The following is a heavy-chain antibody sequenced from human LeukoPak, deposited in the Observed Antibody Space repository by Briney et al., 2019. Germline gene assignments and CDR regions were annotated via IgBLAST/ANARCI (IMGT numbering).Heavy chain of an antibody. J-gene: IGHJ5*02. CDR2: ISSSDNTI. Sequence: GGSLRLSCAASGFTFSDYYMSWIRQAPGKGLEWVSSISSSDNTIYYTDSVKGRFAISRDNAKNSLYLQMKSLRAEDTAVYYCARGFYAYDQWGQGTLVTVSS. D-gene: IGHD5/OR15-5a*01. CDR1: GFTFSDYY. V-gene: IGHV3-11*04. CDR3: ARGFYAYDQ.